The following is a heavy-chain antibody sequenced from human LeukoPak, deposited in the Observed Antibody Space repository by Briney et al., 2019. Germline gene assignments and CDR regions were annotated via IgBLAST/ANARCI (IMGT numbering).Heavy chain of an antibody. CDR1: GFTFSGKW. J-gene: IGHJ5*01. CDR2: IKGDGSST. CDR3: ARSDWLDS. V-gene: IGHV3-74*01. Sequence: GGTLRLSCAASGFTFSGKWMHWVRQAPGKGLVWVSRIKGDGSSTSYADSVKGRFTISRDNAKNTLHLQMDSLRAEDTAVYYCARSDWLDSWGQGTLVIVSS.